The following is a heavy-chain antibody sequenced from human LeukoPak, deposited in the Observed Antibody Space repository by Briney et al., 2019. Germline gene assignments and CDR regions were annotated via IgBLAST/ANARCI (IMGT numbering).Heavy chain of an antibody. Sequence: PGGSLRLSWAASGFTFSSYWMSWVRQAPGKGLEWVANIKQDGSEKYYVDSVKGRFTISRDNAKNPLYLQMNSLRAEDTAVYYCARDGPVTPSYYYYYGMDVWGQGTTVTVSS. CDR3: ARDGPVTPSYYYYYGMDV. V-gene: IGHV3-7*01. J-gene: IGHJ6*02. CDR1: GFTFSSYW. D-gene: IGHD4-17*01. CDR2: IKQDGSEK.